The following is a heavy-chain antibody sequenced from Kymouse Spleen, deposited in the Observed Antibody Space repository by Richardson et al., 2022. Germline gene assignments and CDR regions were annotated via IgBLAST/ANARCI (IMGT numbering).Heavy chain of an antibody. CDR1: GGSFSGYY. CDR2: INHSGST. Sequence: QVQLQQWGAGLLKPSETLSLTCAVYGGSFSGYYWSWIRQPPGKGLEWIGEINHSGSTNYNPSLKSRVTISVDTSKNQFSLKLSSVTAADTAVYYCAREYCSGGSCYWDWFDPWGQGTLVTVSS. CDR3: AREYCSGGSCYWDWFDP. J-gene: IGHJ5*02. D-gene: IGHD2-15*01. V-gene: IGHV4-34*01.